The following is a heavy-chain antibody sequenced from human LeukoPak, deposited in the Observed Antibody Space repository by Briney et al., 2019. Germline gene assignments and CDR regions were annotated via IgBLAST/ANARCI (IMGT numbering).Heavy chain of an antibody. J-gene: IGHJ1*01. V-gene: IGHV3-30-3*01. CDR2: ISYDGSNK. CDR1: GFTFSSYA. Sequence: GGSLRLSCAASGFTFSSYAMHWVRQAPGKGLEWVAVISYDGSNKYYADSVKGRFTISRDNSKNTLYLQMNSLRAEDTAVYYCARGNDILTGSLDAEYFQHWGQGTLVTVSS. CDR3: ARGNDILTGSLDAEYFQH. D-gene: IGHD3-9*01.